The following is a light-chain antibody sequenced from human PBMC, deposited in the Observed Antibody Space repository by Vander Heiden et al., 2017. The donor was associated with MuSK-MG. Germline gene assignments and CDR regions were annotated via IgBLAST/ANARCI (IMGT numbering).Light chain of an antibody. CDR2: DVS. J-gene: IGLJ1*01. CDR3: CSYAGSYTSYV. CDR1: QSDVSDQNY. Sequence: VIMSYTSVQSDVSDQNYDNWYQQHPSKTPKLMIYDVSNRPSGVPDRFSGPKSGTTASLTISGLQAEDEADYYCCSYAGSYTSYVFGTGTKVTVL. V-gene: IGLV2-11*01.